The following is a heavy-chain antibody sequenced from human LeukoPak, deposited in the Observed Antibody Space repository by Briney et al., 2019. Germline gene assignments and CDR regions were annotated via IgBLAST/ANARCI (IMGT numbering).Heavy chain of an antibody. CDR2: INHSGSS. CDR3: ARGPKGSGWFLNY. J-gene: IGHJ4*02. Sequence: PSETLSLTCAVYGGSFSGYYWSWVRQPPGKGLEWIGEINHSGSSNYNPSLKSRVTISGDTSKNRFSLNLSSVTAADTAVYYCARGPKGSGWFLNYWSQGTLVTVSS. V-gene: IGHV4-34*01. D-gene: IGHD6-19*01. CDR1: GGSFSGYY.